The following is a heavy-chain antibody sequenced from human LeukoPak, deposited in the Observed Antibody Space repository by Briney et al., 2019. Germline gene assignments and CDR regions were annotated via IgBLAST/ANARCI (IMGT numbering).Heavy chain of an antibody. V-gene: IGHV1-2*02. CDR3: ARGANEIYDRGAFDI. D-gene: IGHD3-22*01. J-gene: IGHJ3*02. CDR2: ISPNSGGT. CDR1: GYIFTGYY. Sequence: ASVKVSCKASGYIFTGYYIHWVRQAPGQGLEWMGWISPNSGGTNYAQKFQGRVTMTRDTSISTAYMDVRSLRSDDTAVYYCARGANEIYDRGAFDIWGQGTMVTVPS.